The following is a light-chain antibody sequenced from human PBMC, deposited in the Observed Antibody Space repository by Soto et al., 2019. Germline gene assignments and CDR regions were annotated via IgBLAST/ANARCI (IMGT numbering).Light chain of an antibody. Sequence: SYELTQPPLVSVSPGQTASITCSGDKLGDKYACWYQQKPRQSPVLVIYQDSNRPSGIPERFSGSNSGNTATLTISGTQAIDEADYYCQAWDSSTVVFGGGTKLTVL. J-gene: IGLJ2*01. CDR3: QAWDSSTVV. CDR2: QDS. V-gene: IGLV3-1*01. CDR1: KLGDKY.